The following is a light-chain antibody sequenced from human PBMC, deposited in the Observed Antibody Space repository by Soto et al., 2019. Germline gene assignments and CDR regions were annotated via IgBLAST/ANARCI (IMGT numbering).Light chain of an antibody. CDR2: AAS. CDR1: QAIGGY. J-gene: IGKJ4*01. CDR3: QQSYTTPLT. V-gene: IGKV1-39*01. Sequence: DIQMTQSPSTLSASVGARATITCRASQAIGGYLNWYQQKPGKAPELLIYAASYLGTGVPSRFSGSGSGTYFTLTISSLQPEDLATYYCQQSYTTPLTFGGGTKVDIK.